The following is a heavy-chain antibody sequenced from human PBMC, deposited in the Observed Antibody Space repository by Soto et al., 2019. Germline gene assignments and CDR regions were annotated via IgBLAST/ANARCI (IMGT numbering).Heavy chain of an antibody. J-gene: IGHJ5*02. CDR2: INHSGST. V-gene: IGHV4-34*01. Sequence: SETLSLTCAVYGGSFSGYYWSWIRQPPGKGLEWIGEINHSGSTNYNPSLKSRVTISVDTSKNQFSLKLSSVTAADTAVYYCARALVTVVMGALGWFDPWGQGTLVTVSS. CDR3: ARALVTVVMGALGWFDP. D-gene: IGHD7-27*01. CDR1: GGSFSGYY.